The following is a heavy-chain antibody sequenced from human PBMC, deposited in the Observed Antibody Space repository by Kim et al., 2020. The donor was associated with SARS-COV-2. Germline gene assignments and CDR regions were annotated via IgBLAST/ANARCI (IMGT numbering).Heavy chain of an antibody. CDR3: ARGGIAAASFGRFDP. D-gene: IGHD6-13*01. V-gene: IGHV6-1*01. J-gene: IGHJ5*02. Sequence: VSVKSRITIHPDTSKNQFSLQLNAVTPEDTAVYYCARGGIAAASFGRFDPWGQGTLVTVSS.